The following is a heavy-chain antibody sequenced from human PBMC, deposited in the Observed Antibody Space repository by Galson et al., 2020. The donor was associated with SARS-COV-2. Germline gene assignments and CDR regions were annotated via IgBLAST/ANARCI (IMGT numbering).Heavy chain of an antibody. J-gene: IGHJ4*02. CDR1: GGSISNYY. D-gene: IGHD1-26*01. CDR2: IYASGST. CDR3: ARVRGTYFDH. Sequence: SETLSLTFTVFGGSISNYYLSLIRQPAGKGLEWVWRIYASGSTNYNPSLKSRVTMSVDTSRNQFSLKLSSLTAADTAVYYCARVRGTYFDHWGQGTLVTVSS. V-gene: IGHV4-4*07.